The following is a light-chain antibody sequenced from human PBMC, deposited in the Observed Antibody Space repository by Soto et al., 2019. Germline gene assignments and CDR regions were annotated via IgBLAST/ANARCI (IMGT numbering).Light chain of an antibody. CDR2: DAS. J-gene: IGKJ1*01. CDR3: QQYGSSPPT. CDR1: QTVYSSY. Sequence: EIVLTQSPGTLSLSPGERATLSCRASQTVYSSYFAWFQQKPGQAPRLLIYDASSRATGIPDRFSGSGSGTDFTLTISRLEPEDFAVYYCQQYGSSPPTFGQGTKGDIK. V-gene: IGKV3-20*01.